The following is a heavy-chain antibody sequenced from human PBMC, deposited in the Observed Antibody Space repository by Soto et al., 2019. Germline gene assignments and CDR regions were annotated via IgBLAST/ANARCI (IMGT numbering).Heavy chain of an antibody. CDR1: GYTFTSYG. V-gene: IGHV1-18*01. J-gene: IGHJ3*02. D-gene: IGHD6-19*01. CDR2: ISACNGNT. Sequence: ASGKVSCKASGYTFTSYGISWVRQAPGQGLEWMGWISACNGNTNYAQKLQGRVTMTTDTSTSTAYMELRSLRSDDTAVYYCARVSSGWYLDAFDIWGQGTMVTVSS. CDR3: ARVSSGWYLDAFDI.